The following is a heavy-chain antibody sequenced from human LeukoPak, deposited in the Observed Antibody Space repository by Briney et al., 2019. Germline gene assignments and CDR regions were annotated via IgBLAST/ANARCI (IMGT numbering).Heavy chain of an antibody. CDR1: GFTFSSYG. CDR2: ISYDGSNK. CDR3: AKGYLVATTLNWFDP. J-gene: IGHJ5*02. Sequence: GRSLRLSCAASGFTFSSYGMHWVRQAPGKGLEWVAVISYDGSNKYYADSVKGRFTISRDNSKNTLYLQMNSLRAEDTAVYYCAKGYLVATTLNWFDPWSQGTLVTVSS. V-gene: IGHV3-30*18. D-gene: IGHD5-12*01.